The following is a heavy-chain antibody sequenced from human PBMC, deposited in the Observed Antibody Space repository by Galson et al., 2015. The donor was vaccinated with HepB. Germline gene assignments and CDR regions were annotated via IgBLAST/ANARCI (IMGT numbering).Heavy chain of an antibody. Sequence: SLRLSCAASGFTFSSYGMHWVRQAPGKGLEWVAVIWYDGSNKYYADSVKGRFTISRDNSKNTLYLQMNSLRAEDTAVYYCAREGPAYYYGMDVWGQGTTVTVSS. CDR3: AREGPAYYYGMDV. CDR1: GFTFSSYG. V-gene: IGHV3-33*01. J-gene: IGHJ6*02. CDR2: IWYDGSNK.